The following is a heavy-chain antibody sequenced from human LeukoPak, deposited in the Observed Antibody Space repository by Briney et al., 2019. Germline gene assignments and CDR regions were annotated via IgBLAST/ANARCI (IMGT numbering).Heavy chain of an antibody. D-gene: IGHD2-2*01. CDR3: ASAEKYQLLFDY. CDR2: IYYSGST. J-gene: IGHJ4*02. V-gene: IGHV4-34*01. CDR1: GGSLSGYY. Sequence: PSETLSLTCAVYGGSLSGYYWSWIRQPPGKGLEWIGSIYYSGSTYYNPSLKSRVTISVDTSKNQFSLKLSSVTAADTAVYYCASAEKYQLLFDYWGQGTLVTVSS.